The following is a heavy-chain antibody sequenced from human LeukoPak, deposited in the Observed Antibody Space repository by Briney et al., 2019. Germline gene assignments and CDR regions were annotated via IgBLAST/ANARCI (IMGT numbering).Heavy chain of an antibody. CDR2: ASDANAGT. CDR1: GFTFSSYA. Sequence: GGSLRLSCVASGFTFSSYAMNWVRQAPGKGLEWVSAASDANAGTYYADSVKGRFTISRDNSKNTLYMQMNSLRAEDTAVYYCTKFDAPSGRRNYWGQGTLVTVSS. J-gene: IGHJ4*02. V-gene: IGHV3-23*01. CDR3: TKFDAPSGRRNY.